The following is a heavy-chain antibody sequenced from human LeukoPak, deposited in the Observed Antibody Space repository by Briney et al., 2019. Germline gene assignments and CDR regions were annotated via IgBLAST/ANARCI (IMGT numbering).Heavy chain of an antibody. V-gene: IGHV3-13*01. CDR3: ARVALSGSYHFDY. CDR1: GFTFSSYD. J-gene: IGHJ4*02. Sequence: PGGSLRLSCTVSGFTFSSYDMHRVRQGTGKGLEWVSAFTTAGDTYYRASVKGRFTISRENAKNSLYLQMNSLRAGDTAVYYCARVALSGSYHFDYWGQGTLVTVSS. D-gene: IGHD3-16*02. CDR2: FTTAGDT.